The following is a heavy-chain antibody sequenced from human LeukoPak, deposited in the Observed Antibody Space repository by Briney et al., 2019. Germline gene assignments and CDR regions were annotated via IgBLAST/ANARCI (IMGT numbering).Heavy chain of an antibody. CDR3: ARAAGILEWLLPSTGNYCYGMDV. J-gene: IGHJ6*02. CDR2: IYHSGST. CDR1: GGSISSSNW. Sequence: SETLSLTCAVSGGSISSSNWWSWVRQPPGKGREXXXXIYHSGSTNYNPSLKSRVTISVDKSKNQFSLKLSSVTAADTAVYYCARAAGILEWLLPSTGNYCYGMDVWGQGTTVTVSS. D-gene: IGHD3-3*01. V-gene: IGHV4-4*02.